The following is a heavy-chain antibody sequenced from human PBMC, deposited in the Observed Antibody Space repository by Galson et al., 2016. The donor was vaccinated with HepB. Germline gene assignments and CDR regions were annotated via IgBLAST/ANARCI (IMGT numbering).Heavy chain of an antibody. J-gene: IGHJ4*02. CDR3: AKKSSGNYPFDY. D-gene: IGHD3-22*01. CDR2: ISTSGDRT. Sequence: SLRLSCAASGFTFSNYAMSWVRQAPGKGLEWVSTISTSGDRTYCAVSVKGRFTISRDNSKDTLYLQMNSLRAEDTAVYYCAKKSSGNYPFDYWGQGSLVNVSS. V-gene: IGHV3-23*01. CDR1: GFTFSNYA.